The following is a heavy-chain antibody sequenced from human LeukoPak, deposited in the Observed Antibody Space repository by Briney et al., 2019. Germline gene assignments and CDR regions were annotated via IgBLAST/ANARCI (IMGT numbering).Heavy chain of an antibody. J-gene: IGHJ6*02. CDR1: GGSFSGYY. D-gene: IGHD5-12*01. Sequence: SETLSLTCAVYGGSFSGYYWSWIRQPPGKGLEWIGEINHSGSTNYNPSLKSRVTISVDTSKNQFSLKLSSVTAADTAVYYCARGGLTWGYDYYYYYGMDVWGQGTTVTVSS. CDR3: ARGGLTWGYDYYYYYGMDV. CDR2: INHSGST. V-gene: IGHV4-34*01.